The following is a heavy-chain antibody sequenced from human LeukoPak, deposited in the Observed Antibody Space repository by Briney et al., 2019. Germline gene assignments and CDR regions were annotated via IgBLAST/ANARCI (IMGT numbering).Heavy chain of an antibody. CDR2: INPSGGST. J-gene: IGHJ6*02. CDR3: ARAGSDYYGMDV. V-gene: IGHV1-46*01. CDR1: GYTFTSYY. D-gene: IGHD3-10*01. Sequence: GASVKVSCKASGYTFTSYYMHWVRQAPGQGLEWMGIINPSGGSTSYAQKFQGRVTTTRDTSTSTVYMELSSLRSEDTAVYYCARAGSDYYGMDVWGQGTTVTVSS.